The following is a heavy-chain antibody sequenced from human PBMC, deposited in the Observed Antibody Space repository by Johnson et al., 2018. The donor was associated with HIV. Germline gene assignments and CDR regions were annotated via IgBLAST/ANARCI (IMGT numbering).Heavy chain of an antibody. Sequence: QVQLVESGGGVVQPGGSLRLSCAASGFSFSSYGIHWVRQAPGRGLEWVAFTQYDGSNKSYADSVKGRFTISRDNSKNTLYLQMNSLRAEDSGVYYCARDRPRYSGYVEYAFDIWGQGTMVTVSS. D-gene: IGHD5-12*01. CDR3: ARDRPRYSGYVEYAFDI. J-gene: IGHJ3*02. V-gene: IGHV3-30*02. CDR2: TQYDGSNK. CDR1: GFSFSSYG.